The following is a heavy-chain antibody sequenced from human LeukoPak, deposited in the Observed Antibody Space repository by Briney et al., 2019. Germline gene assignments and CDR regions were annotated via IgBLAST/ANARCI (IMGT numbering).Heavy chain of an antibody. Sequence: GGSLRLSCAASGFTFSSHDMNWLRQAPGKGLEWVSSITTATSSYIYYADSVKGRFTISRDNAKNSLYLQMDSLRAEDTAVYYCARDYGGPHYFDYWGQGTLVTVSS. V-gene: IGHV3-21*01. CDR2: ITTATSSYI. CDR1: GFTFSSHD. CDR3: ARDYGGPHYFDY. J-gene: IGHJ4*02. D-gene: IGHD2-15*01.